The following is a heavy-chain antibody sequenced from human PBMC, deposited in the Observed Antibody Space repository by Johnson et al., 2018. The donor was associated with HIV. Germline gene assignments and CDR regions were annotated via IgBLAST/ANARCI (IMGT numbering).Heavy chain of an antibody. CDR1: AFTFSSYG. CDR3: AKVWYYYGSGSAFDI. V-gene: IGHV3-30*02. J-gene: IGHJ3*02. Sequence: QVQLVESGGGVVQPGGSLRLSCAASAFTFSSYGMHWVRQAPGKGLEWVAFIRYDGTSKYYADSVKGRCTISRDNSTNTLYLQMNRLRAEDTAVYYCAKVWYYYGSGSAFDIWGQGTMVTVSS. D-gene: IGHD3-10*01. CDR2: IRYDGTSK.